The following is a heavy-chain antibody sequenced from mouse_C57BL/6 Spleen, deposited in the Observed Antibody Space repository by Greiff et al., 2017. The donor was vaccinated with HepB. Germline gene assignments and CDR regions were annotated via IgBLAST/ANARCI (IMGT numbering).Heavy chain of an antibody. CDR3: AWLCGGSSYEDFDY. V-gene: IGHV1-39*01. Sequence: VQLQQSGPELVKPGASVKISCKASGYSFTDYNMNWVKQSNGKSLEWIGVINPNDGTTSYNQKFKGKATLTVDQSSSTAYMQLNSLTSVDSAVYYCAWLCGGSSYEDFDYWGQGTTLTVSS. D-gene: IGHD1-1*01. CDR1: GYSFTDYN. J-gene: IGHJ2*01. CDR2: INPNDGTT.